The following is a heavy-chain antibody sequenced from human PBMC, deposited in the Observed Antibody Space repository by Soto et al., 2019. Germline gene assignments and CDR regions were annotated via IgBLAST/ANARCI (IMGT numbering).Heavy chain of an antibody. D-gene: IGHD5-18*01. CDR1: GYTFSSYA. V-gene: IGHV1-3*01. CDR2: INAGYGNA. J-gene: IGHJ3*02. CDR3: ARLGYRDAFDI. Sequence: QVQLVQSGAEVKKPGASVKVSCKASGYTFSSYAMHWVRQAPGQKLEWMGWINAGYGNAKYSQNFQGRVTLTRDTSASTAYMGMSSLRSEDTAVYYCARLGYRDAFDIWGQGTMVIVSS.